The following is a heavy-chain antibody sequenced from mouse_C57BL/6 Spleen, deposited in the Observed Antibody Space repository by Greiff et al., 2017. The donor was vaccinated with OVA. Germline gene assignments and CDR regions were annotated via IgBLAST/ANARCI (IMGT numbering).Heavy chain of an antibody. Sequence: VQLLQSGPELVKPGASVKLPCTASGYTFTDYNMAWVQQSHGKSLEWIGDITPNNGGTIYNQKLKGKATLTVDKSSSTAYMKHHSLTSEYTAVYYGARREGLRPGTWFAYWGQGTLVTVSA. V-gene: IGHV1-18*01. J-gene: IGHJ3*01. CDR2: ITPNNGGT. CDR1: GYTFTDYN. D-gene: IGHD2-4*01. CDR3: ARREGLRPGTWFAY.